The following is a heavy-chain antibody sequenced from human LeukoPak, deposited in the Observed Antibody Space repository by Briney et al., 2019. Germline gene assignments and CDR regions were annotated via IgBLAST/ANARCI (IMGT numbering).Heavy chain of an antibody. J-gene: IGHJ4*02. CDR2: FDPEDGET. Sequence: ASVKVSCKVSGYTLTELSMHWVRQAPGKGLEWMGGFDPEDGETIYAQKFQGRVTMTEDTSTDTAYMELSSLRSEDTAVYYCATVRLHGTTADYWGQGNLVTVSS. CDR1: GYTLTELS. D-gene: IGHD4-17*01. CDR3: ATVRLHGTTADY. V-gene: IGHV1-24*01.